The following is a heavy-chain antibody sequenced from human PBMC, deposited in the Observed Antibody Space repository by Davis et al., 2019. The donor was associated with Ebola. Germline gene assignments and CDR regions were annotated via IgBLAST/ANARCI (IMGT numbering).Heavy chain of an antibody. V-gene: IGHV3-53*01. CDR3: ARALSSSWFEFDY. CDR2: IYSGGST. D-gene: IGHD6-13*01. J-gene: IGHJ4*02. Sequence: GESLKISCAASGFTVSSNYMSWVRQAPGTGLEWVSVIYSGGSTYYADSVKGRFTISRDNSKNTLYLQMNSLRAEDTAVYYCARALSSSWFEFDYWGQGTLVTVSS. CDR1: GFTVSSNY.